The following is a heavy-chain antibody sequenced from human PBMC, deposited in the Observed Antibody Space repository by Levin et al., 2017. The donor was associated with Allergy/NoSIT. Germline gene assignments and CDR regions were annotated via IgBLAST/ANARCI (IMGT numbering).Heavy chain of an antibody. D-gene: IGHD2-8*01. CDR3: AKHQGNGPPFYYAMDV. V-gene: IGHV3-23*01. CDR1: GFSFNSYA. Sequence: TGGSLRLSCVTSGFSFNSYAMSWGRQAPGKGLEWVAVISAGGGATFYIDSVEGRFIISRDNSKNTFYLQMHSLRAEDTAVYYCAKHQGNGPPFYYAMDVWGPGTTVTVS. CDR2: ISAGGGAT. J-gene: IGHJ6*02.